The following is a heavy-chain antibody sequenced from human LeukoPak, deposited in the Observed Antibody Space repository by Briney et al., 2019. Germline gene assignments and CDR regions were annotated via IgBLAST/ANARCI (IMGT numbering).Heavy chain of an antibody. D-gene: IGHD6-13*01. CDR1: GYTFTGYY. CDR3: AREGIAAAEFDY. CDR2: VNPNSGGT. J-gene: IGHJ4*02. Sequence: ASVKVSCKASGYTFTGYYMHWVRQAPGQGLEWMGWVNPNSGGTNYAQKFQGRVTMTRDTSISTAYMELSRLRSDDTAVYYCAREGIAAAEFDYWGQGTLVTVSS. V-gene: IGHV1-2*02.